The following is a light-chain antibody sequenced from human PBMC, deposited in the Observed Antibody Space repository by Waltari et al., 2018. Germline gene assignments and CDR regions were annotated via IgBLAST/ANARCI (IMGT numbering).Light chain of an antibody. CDR3: EQTYDTPPT. CDR2: AAS. CDR1: QYVSTY. Sequence: DIQMTQSPSSLSASVGDRVIITCRASQYVSTYLNWYQLKQGKAPELLIYAASTLQAGVPSRFSGSGSRTDFTLTISSLQPEDFATYYCEQTYDTPPTFGQGTRLEIK. V-gene: IGKV1-39*01. J-gene: IGKJ2*01.